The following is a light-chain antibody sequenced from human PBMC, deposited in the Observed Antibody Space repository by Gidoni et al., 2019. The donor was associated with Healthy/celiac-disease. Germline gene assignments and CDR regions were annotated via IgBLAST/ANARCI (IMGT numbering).Light chain of an antibody. V-gene: IGKV1-9*01. CDR2: AAS. CDR1: QGISSY. Sequence: DIQLTQSPSFLSASVGDRVTITCRASQGISSYLAWYQQKQGKAPKLLIYAASTLQSGVPSRVSGSGSGTEVTLTISSLQPEDVATYYCQQLNSDRPPVGPGTKVEIK. CDR3: QQLNSDRPP. J-gene: IGKJ3*01.